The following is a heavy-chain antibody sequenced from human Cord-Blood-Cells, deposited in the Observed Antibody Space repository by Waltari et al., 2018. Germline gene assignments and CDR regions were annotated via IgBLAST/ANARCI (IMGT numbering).Heavy chain of an antibody. J-gene: IGHJ6*03. V-gene: IGHV1-69*01. Sequence: QVQLVQSGAEVKKPGSSVKVSCKASGGTFSSYAISWVRQAPGQGLEWMGGIITRFGTANYEQKYQGRVTSTAEEATSTAYMELSSLRSEDTAVYYCARVELYKIYYYYYMDVWGKGTTVTVSS. CDR1: GGTFSSYA. CDR3: ARVELYKIYYYYYMDV. D-gene: IGHD1-1*01. CDR2: IITRFGTA.